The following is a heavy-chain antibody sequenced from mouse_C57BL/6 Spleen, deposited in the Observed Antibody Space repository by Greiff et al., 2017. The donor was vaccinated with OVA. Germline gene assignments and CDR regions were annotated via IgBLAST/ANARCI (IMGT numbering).Heavy chain of an antibody. Sequence: VQLQQSGAELVRPGTSVKVSCKASGYAFTNYLIEWVKQRPGQGLEWIGVINPGSGGTNYNEKFKGKATLTADKSSNTAYMQLSSLTSEDSAVYFCAREGLHWGQGTTLTVSS. CDR1: GYAFTNYL. V-gene: IGHV1-54*01. CDR2: INPGSGGT. J-gene: IGHJ2*01. D-gene: IGHD2-13*01. CDR3: AREGLH.